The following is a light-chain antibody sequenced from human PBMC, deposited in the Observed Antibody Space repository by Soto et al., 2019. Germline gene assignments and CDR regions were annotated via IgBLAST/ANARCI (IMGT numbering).Light chain of an antibody. V-gene: IGLV2-23*01. CDR2: EGI. CDR3: CSYVGATTYV. Sequence: ALTQPASVSGSPGQSITISCTGTSSTVGGFNVVSWYQQHPGKAPKVIIYEGIKWPSGVSNRFSGSNSGSTASLTISGLQAEDEADYYCCSYVGATTYVFGTGTKVTVL. J-gene: IGLJ1*01. CDR1: SSTVGGFNV.